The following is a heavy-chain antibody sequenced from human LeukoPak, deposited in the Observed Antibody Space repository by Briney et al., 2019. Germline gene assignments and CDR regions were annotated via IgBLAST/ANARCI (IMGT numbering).Heavy chain of an antibody. Sequence: PGGSLRLSCAASGFTFSSYAMHWVRQAPGKGLEWVAVISYDGSNKYYADSVKGRFTISRDNSKNTLYLQMNSLRAEDTAVYYCACIAGATPDDYWGQGTLVTVSS. CDR1: GFTFSSYA. J-gene: IGHJ4*02. V-gene: IGHV3-30*01. CDR2: ISYDGSNK. D-gene: IGHD1-26*01. CDR3: ACIAGATPDDY.